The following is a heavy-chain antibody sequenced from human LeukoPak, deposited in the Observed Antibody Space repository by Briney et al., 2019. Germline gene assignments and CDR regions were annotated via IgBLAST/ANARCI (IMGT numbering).Heavy chain of an antibody. CDR2: INWSGGST. V-gene: IGHV3-20*04. D-gene: IGHD4-23*01. Sequence: PGGSLRLSCAASGFTFDDYGMSWVRQAPGKGLEWVSGINWSGGSTGYADSVKGRFTISRDNAKNSLYLQMNSLRAEDTALYYCASSVVTHFDYWGQGTLVTVSS. CDR1: GFTFDDYG. J-gene: IGHJ4*02. CDR3: ASSVVTHFDY.